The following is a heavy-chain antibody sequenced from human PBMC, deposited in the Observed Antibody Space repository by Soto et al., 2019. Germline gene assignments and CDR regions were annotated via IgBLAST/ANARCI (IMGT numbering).Heavy chain of an antibody. D-gene: IGHD6-13*01. CDR2: IYHSGST. J-gene: IGHJ6*02. V-gene: IGHV4-4*02. CDR1: RGSISSSNW. Sequence: QVQLQESGPGLVKPSGTLSLTCAVSRGSISSSNWWSWVRQPPGKGLEWIGEIYHSGSTNYNPSLKSRVTISVDKSKNQFSLKLSSVTAADTAVYYCARDPYSSSWTDYYYYGMDVWGQGTTVTVSS. CDR3: ARDPYSSSWTDYYYYGMDV.